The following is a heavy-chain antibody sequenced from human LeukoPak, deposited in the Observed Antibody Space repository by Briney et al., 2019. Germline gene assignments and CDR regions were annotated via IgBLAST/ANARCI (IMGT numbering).Heavy chain of an antibody. CDR3: ARSDRNYFDY. Sequence: GGSLRLSCAASGFTVSSNYMSWVRQAPGKGLEWVSVIYSGGTTYYADSVKGRFTISRDNSKNTLYLQMNSLRAEDTAVYYCARSDRNYFDYWGQGTLVTVSS. D-gene: IGHD3-22*01. J-gene: IGHJ4*02. CDR2: IYSGGTT. CDR1: GFTVSSNY. V-gene: IGHV3-53*01.